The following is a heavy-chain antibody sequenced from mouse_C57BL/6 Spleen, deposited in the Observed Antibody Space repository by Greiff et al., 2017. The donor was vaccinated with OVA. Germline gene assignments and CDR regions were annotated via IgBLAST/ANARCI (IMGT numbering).Heavy chain of an antibody. V-gene: IGHV1-63*01. D-gene: IGHD1-1*02. CDR2: IYPGGGYT. Sequence: VQGVESGAELVRPGTSVKMSCKASGYTFTNYWIGWAKQRPGHGLEWIGDIYPGGGYTNYNEKFKGKATLTADKSSSTAYMQFSSLTSEDSAIYYCARKHGSYAMDYWGQGTSVTVSS. CDR3: ARKHGSYAMDY. CDR1: GYTFTNYW. J-gene: IGHJ4*01.